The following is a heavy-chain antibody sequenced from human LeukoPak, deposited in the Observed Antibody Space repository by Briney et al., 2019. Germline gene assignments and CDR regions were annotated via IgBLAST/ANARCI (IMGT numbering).Heavy chain of an antibody. CDR2: IYYSGST. CDR3: ARVPSYYDAFDI. J-gene: IGHJ3*02. V-gene: IGHV4-31*03. CDR1: GGSISSGGYY. D-gene: IGHD3-10*01. Sequence: SETLSLTCTVSGGSISSGGYYWSWIRQHPGKGLEWIGYIYYSGSTYYNPSLKSRVTISVDTSKNQFSLKLSSVTAADTAVYYCARVPSYYDAFDIWGQGTMVTVSS.